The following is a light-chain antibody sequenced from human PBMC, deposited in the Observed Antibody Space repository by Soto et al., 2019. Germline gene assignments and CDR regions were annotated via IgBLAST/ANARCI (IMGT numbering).Light chain of an antibody. CDR1: SSNIGAGYD. CDR2: GNI. V-gene: IGLV1-40*01. Sequence: QAVVTQPPSVSGAPGRRVTISCTGSSSNIGAGYDVHWYQQVPGTAPKLLIYGNIYRPSGVPDRFSGSTSGTSASLAITGLQAEDEADYYCQSYDSSLSGYVVFGGGTKLTVL. CDR3: QSYDSSLSGYVV. J-gene: IGLJ2*01.